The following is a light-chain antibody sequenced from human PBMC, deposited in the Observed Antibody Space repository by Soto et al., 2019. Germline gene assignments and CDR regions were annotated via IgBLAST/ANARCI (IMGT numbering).Light chain of an antibody. Sequence: QSALTQPASVSGSPGQSITISCTGTSSDFGRYNLVSWYQQYPGKAPKLMIYEGSERHSGVSNRFSGSKSGNTASLPISGLQADDEPDYYCFAYAGSSPLFGGGTKLTVL. CDR2: EGS. J-gene: IGLJ3*02. CDR1: SSDFGRYNL. CDR3: FAYAGSSPL. V-gene: IGLV2-23*01.